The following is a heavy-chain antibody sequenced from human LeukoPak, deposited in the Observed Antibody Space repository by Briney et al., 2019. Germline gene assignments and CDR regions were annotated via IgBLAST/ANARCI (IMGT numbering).Heavy chain of an antibody. CDR1: GFTFSSHA. Sequence: GGSLRLSCAASGFTFSSHAMIWVRQAPGKGLEWVSAISGSGGSTYYADSVKGRFTISRDNSKNTLYLQMNSLRAEDTAVYYCARDSVTGSSHYFDYWGQGTLVTVSS. D-gene: IGHD1-26*01. V-gene: IGHV3-23*01. CDR3: ARDSVTGSSHYFDY. CDR2: ISGSGGST. J-gene: IGHJ4*02.